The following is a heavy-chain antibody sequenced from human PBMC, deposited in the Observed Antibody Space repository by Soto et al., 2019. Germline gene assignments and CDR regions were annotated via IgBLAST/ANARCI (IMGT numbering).Heavy chain of an antibody. J-gene: IGHJ6*02. D-gene: IGHD3-3*01. CDR3: PRDTILRILYGGMDV. V-gene: IGHV4-30-4*08. Sequence: PSETLSLTCGVYGGYFRNYYWIWVRQPPGKGLEWIGYIYYRASTYYIPSLTSRVTISVDTSKNQFSLKLSSVTAADTAVYYCPRDTILRILYGGMDVWGQGATVTVSS. CDR1: GGYFRNYY. CDR2: IYYRAST.